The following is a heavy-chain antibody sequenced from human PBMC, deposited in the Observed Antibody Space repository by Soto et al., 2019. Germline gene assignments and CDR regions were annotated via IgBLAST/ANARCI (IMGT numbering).Heavy chain of an antibody. V-gene: IGHV1-69*13. J-gene: IGHJ6*02. CDR1: GGILSSDA. Sequence: SVKVTCKDSGGILSSDAISWVRQAPGQGLEWMGGIIPIIGTVNYAQKFQGRVTITADESTSTAYMELSSLRSEDTAMYYCASTGGNSYYYYGMDVWGQGTTVTVSS. CDR2: IIPIIGTV. CDR3: ASTGGNSYYYYGMDV. D-gene: IGHD2-21*02.